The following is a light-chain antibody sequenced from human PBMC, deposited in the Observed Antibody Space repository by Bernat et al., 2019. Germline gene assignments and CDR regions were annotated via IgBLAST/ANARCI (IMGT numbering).Light chain of an antibody. CDR1: NIGTKS. V-gene: IGLV3-21*04. CDR2: SDS. Sequence: SYVLTQPPSVSVAPGKTARITCGGNNIGTKSVHWYQQKPGQAPVLVIYSDSGRPSGIPERFSGSNSGNTATLTISRVEVGDEADYYCQVWDSSSDHYVFGTGTKVTVL. CDR3: QVWDSSSDHYV. J-gene: IGLJ1*01.